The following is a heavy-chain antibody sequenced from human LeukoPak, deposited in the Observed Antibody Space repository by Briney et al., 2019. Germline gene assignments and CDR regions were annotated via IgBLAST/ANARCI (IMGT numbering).Heavy chain of an antibody. CDR3: ARGSRIVVVTPLAFDI. Sequence: PGGSLRLSCAASGFTFSSYSINWVRQAPGKGLEWVSSISSSSSYIYYADSVKGRFTISRDNAKNSLYLQMNSLRAEDTAVYYCARGSRIVVVTPLAFDIWGQGTKVTVSS. CDR1: GFTFSSYS. J-gene: IGHJ3*02. D-gene: IGHD2-21*02. V-gene: IGHV3-21*01. CDR2: ISSSSSYI.